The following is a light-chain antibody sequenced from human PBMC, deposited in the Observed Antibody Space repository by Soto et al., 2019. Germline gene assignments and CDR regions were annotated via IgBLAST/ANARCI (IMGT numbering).Light chain of an antibody. CDR3: QQCYSTPPRT. Sequence: DIQMTQSPSSLSASVGDRVTITCRASQSISSYLNWYQQKPGKAPKLLIYAASSLQSGVPSRFSGSGSGTDFTLTISSLQPEDFATYYCQQCYSTPPRTFGQGTKLEIK. V-gene: IGKV1-39*01. J-gene: IGKJ2*01. CDR2: AAS. CDR1: QSISSY.